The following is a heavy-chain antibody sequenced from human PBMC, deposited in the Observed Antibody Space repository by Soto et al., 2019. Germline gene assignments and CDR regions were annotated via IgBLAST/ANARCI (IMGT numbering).Heavy chain of an antibody. V-gene: IGHV4-34*01. CDR2: INHSGST. Sequence: PGKGLEWIGDINHSGSTNYNPSLKSRVTISVDTSKNQCSLKLSSVTAADTAVYYCARARDDVVVVATTNWGFDPWGQGTLVSVSS. CDR3: ARARDDVVVVATTNWGFDP. J-gene: IGHJ5*02. D-gene: IGHD2-15*01.